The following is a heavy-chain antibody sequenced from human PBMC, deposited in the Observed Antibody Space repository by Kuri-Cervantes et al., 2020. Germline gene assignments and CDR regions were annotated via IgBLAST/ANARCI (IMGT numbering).Heavy chain of an antibody. CDR2: IYYSGST. Sequence: GSLRLSCAVYGGSFSGYYWSWIRQPSGKGLEWIGSIYYSGSTYYNPSLKSRVTISVDTSKNQFSLKLSSVTAADTAVYYCASPWGGSYFYPVWGQGTTVTVSS. J-gene: IGHJ6*02. CDR1: GGSFSGYY. CDR3: ASPWGGSYFYPV. V-gene: IGHV4-34*01. D-gene: IGHD3-10*01.